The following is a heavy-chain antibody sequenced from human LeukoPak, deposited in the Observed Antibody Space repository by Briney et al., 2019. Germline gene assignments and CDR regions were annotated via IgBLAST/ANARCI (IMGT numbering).Heavy chain of an antibody. D-gene: IGHD3-16*01. CDR3: AKDYAGGWPKRGMDV. CDR1: GFTFSSYA. Sequence: GGSLRLSCAVSGFTFSSYAMSWVRQAPGKGLEWVLAISGSGGGTFYADSVSGRFTISRDNSKNTVYLQMNSLRAEDTAVYYCAKDYAGGWPKRGMDVWGKGATVTVSS. V-gene: IGHV3-23*01. J-gene: IGHJ6*03. CDR2: ISGSGGGT.